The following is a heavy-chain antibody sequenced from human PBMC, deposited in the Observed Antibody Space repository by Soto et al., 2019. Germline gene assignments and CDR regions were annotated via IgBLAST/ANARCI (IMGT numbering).Heavy chain of an antibody. CDR2: ISPDGSDK. V-gene: IGHV3-7*03. CDR1: GLTFSGHW. J-gene: IGHJ4*02. CDR3: ARRPDGNTYLAVFDF. Sequence: VRLVESGGTLVQPGGSLRISCAASGLTFSGHWMTWVRQTPGKGPEWVANISPDGSDKSYVDSVKGRFTISRDNDKNKLSLQLDSLRAADTAVYRCARRPDGNTYLAVFDFWAQGTLVTVSS.